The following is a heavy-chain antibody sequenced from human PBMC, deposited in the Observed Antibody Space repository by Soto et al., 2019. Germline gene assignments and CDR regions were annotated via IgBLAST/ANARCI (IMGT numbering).Heavy chain of an antibody. Sequence: GESLKIACKGSGYSFTSYWISWVRQMPGKGLEWMGRIDPSDSYTNYSPSFQGHVTISADKSISTAYLQWSSLKASDTAMYYCATPVTNYYDSSGYGGYYGMDVRGHATTVTGSS. CDR2: IDPSDSYT. V-gene: IGHV5-10-1*01. J-gene: IGHJ6*01. CDR1: GYSFTSYW. CDR3: ATPVTNYYDSSGYGGYYGMDV. D-gene: IGHD3-22*01.